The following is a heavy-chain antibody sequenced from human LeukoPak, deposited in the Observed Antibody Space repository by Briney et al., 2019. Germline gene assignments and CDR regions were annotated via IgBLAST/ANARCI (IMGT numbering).Heavy chain of an antibody. CDR2: ISAYNGNT. V-gene: IGHV1-18*01. CDR3: ARAIAVAAFDY. CDR1: GYTFISYG. D-gene: IGHD6-19*01. Sequence: GASVKVSCKASGYTFISYGISWVRQAPGQGLEWMGWISAYNGNTNYAQKFQGRVTMTRDTSISTAYMELSRLRSDDTAVYCCARAIAVAAFDYWGQGTLVTVSS. J-gene: IGHJ4*02.